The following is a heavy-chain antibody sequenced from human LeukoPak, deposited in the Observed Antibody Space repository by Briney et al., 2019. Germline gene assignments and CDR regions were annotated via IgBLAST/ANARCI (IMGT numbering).Heavy chain of an antibody. CDR2: IRIKGYGGTT. CDR3: TRDSAGIVVVIDY. Sequence: PGQSLRLSCTASGFTFGEYAMSWVRQAPGKGLEWVGFIRIKGYGGTTEYAASVKGRFSISRDDSKSIAYLQMNSLKTEDTAVYYCTRDSAGIVVVIDYWGQGTLVTVSS. V-gene: IGHV3-49*04. CDR1: GFTFGEYA. D-gene: IGHD3-22*01. J-gene: IGHJ4*02.